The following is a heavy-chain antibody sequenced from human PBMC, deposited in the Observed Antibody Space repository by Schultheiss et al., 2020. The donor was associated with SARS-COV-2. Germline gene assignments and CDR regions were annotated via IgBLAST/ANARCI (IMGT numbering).Heavy chain of an antibody. CDR1: GFTFSSYE. CDR3: ASLSSGWSAGDY. J-gene: IGHJ4*02. D-gene: IGHD6-19*01. V-gene: IGHV3-48*03. Sequence: GGSLRLSCAASGFTFSSYEMNWVRQAPGKGLEWVSYISSSGSTIYYADSVKGRFTISRDNAKNSLYLQMNSLRAEDTAVYYCASLSSGWSAGDYWGQGTLVTVSS. CDR2: ISSSGSTI.